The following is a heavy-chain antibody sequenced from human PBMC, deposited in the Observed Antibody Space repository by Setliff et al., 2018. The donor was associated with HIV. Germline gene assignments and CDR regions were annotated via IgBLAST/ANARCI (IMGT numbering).Heavy chain of an antibody. V-gene: IGHV1-2*02. J-gene: IGHJ4*02. D-gene: IGHD2-15*01. CDR3: ARGFCSGGSCYYFPPLDC. CDR2: INPNNGVT. CDR1: GYTFNNYY. Sequence: ASVKVSCKASGYTFNNYYMHWVRQAPGQGLEWLGWINPNNGVTNYAQNFQGRVTMTRDTSISKAYMELSSLTSDDTAVYYCARGFCSGGSCYYFPPLDCWGQGTLVTVSS.